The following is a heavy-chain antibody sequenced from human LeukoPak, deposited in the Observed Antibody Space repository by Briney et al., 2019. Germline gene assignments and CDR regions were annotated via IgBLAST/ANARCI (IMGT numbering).Heavy chain of an antibody. CDR1: GGSISSYY. CDR3: ARTGGSFYFYYYMDV. D-gene: IGHD1-26*01. V-gene: IGHV4-59*12. Sequence: PSETLSLTRTVSGGSISSYYWSWIRQPPGKGLEWIGNIHYTGTTFYNPSLKSRVTISVDTSENQFSLKLSSVTAADTAVYYCARTGGSFYFYYYMDVWGKGTTVTV. J-gene: IGHJ6*03. CDR2: IHYTGTT.